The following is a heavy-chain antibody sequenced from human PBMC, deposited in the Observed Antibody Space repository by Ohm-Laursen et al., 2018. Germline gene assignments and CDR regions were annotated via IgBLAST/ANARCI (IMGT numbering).Heavy chain of an antibody. CDR1: GFTFSSYT. CDR2: ITGRSGNT. D-gene: IGHD3-3*02. CDR3: TKGSYISSFEGVH. Sequence: LSLTCAASGFTFSSYTMNWVRQAPGRGLEWVSGITGRSGNTYYADSVKGRFTVSRDNSKNTLYLQMNSLRPEDTALYYCTKGSYISSFEGVHWGQGTLVTVSS. V-gene: IGHV3-23*01. J-gene: IGHJ4*02.